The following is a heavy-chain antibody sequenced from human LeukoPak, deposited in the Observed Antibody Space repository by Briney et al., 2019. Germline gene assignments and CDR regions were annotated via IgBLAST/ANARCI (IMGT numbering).Heavy chain of an antibody. CDR3: ARGSSDGVVPLQYYFDY. V-gene: IGHV1-46*01. J-gene: IGHJ4*02. CDR2: INPSGGST. Sequence: GSSVKVSCKASGYTFTSYYMHWVRQAPGQGLEWMGIINPSGGSTSYAQKFQGRVTMTRDTSTSTVYMELSSLRSEDTAVYYCARGSSDGVVPLQYYFDYWGQGTLVTVSS. D-gene: IGHD3-3*01. CDR1: GYTFTSYY.